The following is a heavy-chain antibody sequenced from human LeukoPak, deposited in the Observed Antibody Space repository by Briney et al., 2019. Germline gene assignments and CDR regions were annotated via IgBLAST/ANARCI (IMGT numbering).Heavy chain of an antibody. J-gene: IGHJ4*02. CDR2: ISAYNGNT. CDR3: ARKRSYYDSSGFDY. V-gene: IGHV1-18*01. CDR1: GYTFTSYG. D-gene: IGHD3-22*01. Sequence: ASVKVSCKASGYTFTSYGISWVLQAPGQGLEWMGWISAYNGNTNYAQKLQGRVTMTTDTSTSTAYMELRSLRSDDTAVHYCARKRSYYDSSGFDYWGQGTLVTVSS.